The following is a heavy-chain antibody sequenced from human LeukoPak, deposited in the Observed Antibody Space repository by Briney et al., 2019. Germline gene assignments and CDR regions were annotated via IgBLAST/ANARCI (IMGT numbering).Heavy chain of an antibody. J-gene: IGHJ4*02. D-gene: IGHD3-22*01. V-gene: IGHV1-18*01. Sequence: ASVKVSCKASEFTFSSSAVQWVRQAREQRLEWMGWISGYNGNTNYAQKLQGRVTMTTDTSTSTAYMELRSLRSDDTAVYYCARDFHSSGYYHYFHYWGQGTLVTVSS. CDR2: ISGYNGNT. CDR3: ARDFHSSGYYHYFHY. CDR1: EFTFSSSA.